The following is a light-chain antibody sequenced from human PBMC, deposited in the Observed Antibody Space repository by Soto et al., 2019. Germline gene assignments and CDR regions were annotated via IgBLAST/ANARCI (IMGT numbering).Light chain of an antibody. CDR3: SSYTGSTNLV. J-gene: IGLJ2*01. V-gene: IGLV2-8*01. Sequence: QSALTQPPSASGSPGQSVTISCTGTSSDVGGDNYVSWYQQHPGKAPKLMIYEVSKRPSGVPDRFSGSKSGNTASLTVSGLQAVDEADYYCSSYTGSTNLVFGGGTKLTVL. CDR2: EVS. CDR1: SSDVGGDNY.